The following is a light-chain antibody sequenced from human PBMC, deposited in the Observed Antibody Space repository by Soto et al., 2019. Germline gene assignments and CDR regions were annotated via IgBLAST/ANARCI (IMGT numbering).Light chain of an antibody. V-gene: IGKV1-5*01. CDR3: QQYNTYST. J-gene: IGKJ5*01. CDR2: DAS. Sequence: DIQMTQSPSTLSASVGDRVTITCRASQSISRWLAWYQQQPGKAPQALIYDASSLKSGVPSRFSGNGSGTDSTLTISSLQPDDFATYYCQQYNTYSTFGQGTRLEIK. CDR1: QSISRW.